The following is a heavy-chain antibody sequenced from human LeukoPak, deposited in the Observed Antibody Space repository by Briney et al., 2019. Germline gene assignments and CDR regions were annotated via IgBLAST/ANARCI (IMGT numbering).Heavy chain of an antibody. Sequence: ASVKVSCKASGYTFTSYYMHWVRQAPGQGLEWMGIINPSGGSTSYAQKFQGRVTMTRDTSTSTVYMELSSLRSEDTAVYYCARGYLTTVTKLGSFFDYWGQGTLVTVSS. CDR2: INPSGGST. J-gene: IGHJ4*02. D-gene: IGHD4-17*01. V-gene: IGHV1-46*01. CDR3: ARGYLTTVTKLGSFFDY. CDR1: GYTFTSYY.